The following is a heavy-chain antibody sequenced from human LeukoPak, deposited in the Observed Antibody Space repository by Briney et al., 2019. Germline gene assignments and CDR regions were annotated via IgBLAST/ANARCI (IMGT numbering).Heavy chain of an antibody. Sequence: PSETLSLTCTVSGGSISSYYWSWIRQPAGKGLEWIGRIYTSGSTNYNPSLKSRVTMSVDTSKNQFSLKLSSVTAADTAVYYCARDVLLWFGELLGDNWFDPWGQGTLVTVSS. CDR3: ARDVLLWFGELLGDNWFDP. D-gene: IGHD3-10*01. V-gene: IGHV4-4*07. CDR1: GGSISSYY. J-gene: IGHJ5*02. CDR2: IYTSGST.